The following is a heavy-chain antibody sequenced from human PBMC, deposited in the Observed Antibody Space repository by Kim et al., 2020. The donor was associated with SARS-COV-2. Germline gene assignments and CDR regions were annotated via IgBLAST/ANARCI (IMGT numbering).Heavy chain of an antibody. CDR3: ARQRGEYFDAFDM. J-gene: IGHJ3*02. V-gene: IGHV5-51*01. Sequence: YSLSLQGQATISVDRSINTAYLHWSSLKASDTAMYYCARQRGEYFDAFDMWGQGTMVIVSS. D-gene: IGHD3-9*01.